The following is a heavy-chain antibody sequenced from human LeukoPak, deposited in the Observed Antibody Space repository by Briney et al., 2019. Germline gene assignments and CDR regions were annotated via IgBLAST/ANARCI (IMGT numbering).Heavy chain of an antibody. Sequence: GGSLRLSCAASGFTFSDYWMSWVRQAPGKGLEWVADIKKDGSEKNEVDSVKGRFTISRDNAKSSLYLQMNSLRGEDTAVYYCARQNFWSGLTDWGQGTLVTVSS. J-gene: IGHJ4*02. CDR1: GFTFSDYW. D-gene: IGHD3-3*01. CDR3: ARQNFWSGLTD. V-gene: IGHV3-7*01. CDR2: IKKDGSEK.